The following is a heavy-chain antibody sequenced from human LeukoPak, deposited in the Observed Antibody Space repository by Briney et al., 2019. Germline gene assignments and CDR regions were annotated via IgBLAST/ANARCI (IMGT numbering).Heavy chain of an antibody. CDR1: GYTFNKYS. D-gene: IGHD2-8*01. J-gene: IGHJ3*02. V-gene: IGHV3-30*03. CDR3: ARDRASEWTEGEHAFDI. CDR2: ISYDGSNK. Sequence: GGSLRLSCAASGYTFNKYSMNWVRQAPGKGLEWVAVISYDGSNKYYADSVKGRFTISRDNSKNTLYLQMNSLRAEDTAVYYCARDRASEWTEGEHAFDIWGQGTMVTVSS.